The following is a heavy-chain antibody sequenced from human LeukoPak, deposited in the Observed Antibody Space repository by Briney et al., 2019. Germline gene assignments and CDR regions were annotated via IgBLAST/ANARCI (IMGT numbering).Heavy chain of an antibody. CDR2: ISGSGGST. CDR3: AKDGESSGWYDY. Sequence: ETGGSLSLSCAASGFTFSTYAMSWVRQAPGKGVEWVSGISGSGGSTYYADSVKGRFTISRHNSKNTLYLQMNRLRAEDTAVYYWAKDGESSGWYDYWGQGTLVTVSS. J-gene: IGHJ4*02. CDR1: GFTFSTYA. D-gene: IGHD6-19*01. V-gene: IGHV3-23*01.